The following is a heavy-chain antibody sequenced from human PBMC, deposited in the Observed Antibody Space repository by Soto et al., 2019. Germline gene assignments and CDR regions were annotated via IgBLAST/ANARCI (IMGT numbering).Heavy chain of an antibody. CDR2: ISYDGSNK. J-gene: IGHJ4*02. CDR3: GSDRSETWFGGYLDY. Sequence: QVQLVESGGGVVQPGRSLRLSCAASGFTFSSYAMHWVRKAPGKGLEWVAVISYDGSNKYYADSVKGRFTNSRDNSKNTLYLQMNSLRAEETAVYYSGSDRSETWFGGYLDYWGQGTLVTVSS. V-gene: IGHV3-30-3*01. CDR1: GFTFSSYA. D-gene: IGHD3-10*01.